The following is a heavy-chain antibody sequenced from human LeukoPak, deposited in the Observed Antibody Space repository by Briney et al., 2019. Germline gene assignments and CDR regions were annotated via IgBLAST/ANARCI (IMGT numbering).Heavy chain of an antibody. J-gene: IGHJ4*02. CDR3: ARGHYYGSGSYYTPDFDY. V-gene: IGHV3-21*01. CDR2: ISISSSYI. Sequence: PGGSLRLSCAASGFTFSSYSMNWVRQAPGKGLEWVSCISISSSYICYADSVKGRFTISRDNAKNSLYLEMNSLRAEDTAVYYCARGHYYGSGSYYTPDFDYWGQGTLVTVSS. D-gene: IGHD3-10*01. CDR1: GFTFSSYS.